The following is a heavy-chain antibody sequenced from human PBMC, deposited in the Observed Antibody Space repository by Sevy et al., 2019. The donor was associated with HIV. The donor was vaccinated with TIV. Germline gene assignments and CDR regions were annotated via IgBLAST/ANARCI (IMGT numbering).Heavy chain of an antibody. CDR1: GFTFSSYS. CDR3: ARERGYCSGGSCYEYYYYYMDV. V-gene: IGHV3-21*01. Sequence: GGSLRRSCAASGFTFSSYSMNWVRQAPGKGLEWVSSISSSSSYIYYADSVKGRFTISRDNAKNSLYLQMNSLRAEDTAVYYCARERGYCSGGSCYEYYYYYMDVWGKGTTVTVSS. D-gene: IGHD2-15*01. J-gene: IGHJ6*03. CDR2: ISSSSSYI.